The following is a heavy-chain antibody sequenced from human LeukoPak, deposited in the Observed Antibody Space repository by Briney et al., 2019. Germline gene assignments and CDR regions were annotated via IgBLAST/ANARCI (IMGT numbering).Heavy chain of an antibody. J-gene: IGHJ5*02. V-gene: IGHV1-46*01. CDR3: ARESPPNWFDP. Sequence: VASVKVSCKASGYTFITYYIHWVRQAPGQGLEWMGIINPNGGTTSYAQKFQGRVTMTRDTSTSTVYMELSSLRSDDTAMYYCARESPPNWFDPWGQGTLVTVSS. CDR1: GYTFITYY. CDR2: INPNGGTT.